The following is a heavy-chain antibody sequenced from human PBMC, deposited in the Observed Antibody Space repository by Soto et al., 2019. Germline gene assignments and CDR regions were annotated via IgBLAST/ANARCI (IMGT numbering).Heavy chain of an antibody. D-gene: IGHD3-3*01. CDR1: GYSFTSYW. CDR3: ARRYDFWSGNYYYGMDV. J-gene: IGHJ6*02. Sequence: GESLKISCKGFGYSFTSYWIGWVRKMPGKGLEWMGIIYPGDSDTRYSPSFQGQVTISADKSISTAYLQWSSLKASDTAMYYCARRYDFWSGNYYYGMDVWGQGTTVTVSS. V-gene: IGHV5-51*01. CDR2: IYPGDSDT.